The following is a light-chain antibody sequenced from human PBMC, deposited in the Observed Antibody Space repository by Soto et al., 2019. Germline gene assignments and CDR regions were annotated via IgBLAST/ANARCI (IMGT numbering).Light chain of an antibody. V-gene: IGKV3-20*01. CDR2: GAS. CDR3: QQYGSSPPT. J-gene: IGKJ5*01. CDR1: QSVSSNY. Sequence: PGERATLSCRASQSVSSNYLAWYQQKPGQAPRLLIYGASSRATGIPDRFSGSGSGTDFTLTISRLEPEDFAVYYCQQYGSSPPTFGQGTRLEIK.